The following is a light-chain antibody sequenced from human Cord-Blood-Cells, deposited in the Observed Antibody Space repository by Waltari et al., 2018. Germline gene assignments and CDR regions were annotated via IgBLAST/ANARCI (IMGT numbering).Light chain of an antibody. CDR3: NSRDSSGNHLV. CDR2: GKN. V-gene: IGLV3-19*01. CDR1: SLRSYY. J-gene: IGLJ3*02. Sequence: SSELTQDPAVSVALGQTVRITCQGDSLRSYYPSWYQQKPGQAPLLVIYGKNNRPSGIPDRFSGSSSGNTASLTITGAQAEDEADYYCNSRDSSGNHLVFGGGTKLTVL.